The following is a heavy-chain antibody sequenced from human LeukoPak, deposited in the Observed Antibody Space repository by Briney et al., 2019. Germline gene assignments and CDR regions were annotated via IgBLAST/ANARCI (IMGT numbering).Heavy chain of an antibody. V-gene: IGHV4-38-2*02. CDR1: GYSISSGYY. D-gene: IGHD4-17*01. Sequence: PSETLSLTCTVSGYSISSGYYWGWIRQPPGKGLEWIGSIYHSGSTYYNPSLKSRVTISVDTSKNQFSLKLNSVTAADTAVYYCARFYDYGDYGSRSGMVYWGQGTLVTVSS. CDR3: ARFYDYGDYGSRSGMVY. J-gene: IGHJ4*02. CDR2: IYHSGST.